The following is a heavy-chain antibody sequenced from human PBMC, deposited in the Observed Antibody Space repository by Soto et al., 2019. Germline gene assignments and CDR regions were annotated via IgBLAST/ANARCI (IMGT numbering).Heavy chain of an antibody. V-gene: IGHV3-49*03. J-gene: IGHJ6*02. CDR1: GFTFGDYA. CDR2: IRSKAYGGTT. Sequence: GGSLRLSCTASGFTFGDYAMSWFRQAPGKGLEWVGFIRSKAYGGTTEYAASVKGRFTISRDDSKSIAHLQMNSLTTEDTAVYYCTRETDRPTVLHYYGMDVWGQGTTVTVSS. CDR3: TRETDRPTVLHYYGMDV. D-gene: IGHD4-17*01.